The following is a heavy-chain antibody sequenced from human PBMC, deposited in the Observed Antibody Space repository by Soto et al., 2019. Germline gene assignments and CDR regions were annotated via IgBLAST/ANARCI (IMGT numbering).Heavy chain of an antibody. D-gene: IGHD2-8*01. V-gene: IGHV3-74*01. CDR2: INSDGSST. Sequence: EVQLVESGGGLVQPGGSLRLSCAASGFTFSSYWMHWVRQAPGKGLVWVSGINSDGSSTSHADSVKGRFTISRDNAKNTLYLQMNSLRAEDTAVYYCARGGCCSNGVCYSSYYGMDVWGQGTTVTVSS. J-gene: IGHJ6*02. CDR3: ARGGCCSNGVCYSSYYGMDV. CDR1: GFTFSSYW.